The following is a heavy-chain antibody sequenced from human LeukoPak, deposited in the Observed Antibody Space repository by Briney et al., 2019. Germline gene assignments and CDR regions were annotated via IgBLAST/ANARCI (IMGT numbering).Heavy chain of an antibody. CDR1: GFTSSSYA. CDR2: ISGSGGST. CDR3: AKDNYGDYLPDY. V-gene: IGHV3-23*01. J-gene: IGHJ4*02. Sequence: GSLRLSCAASGFTSSSYAMSWVRQAPGKGLEWVSAISGSGGSTYYADSVKGRFTISRDNSKNTLYLQMNSLRAEDTAVYYCAKDNYGDYLPDYWGQGTLVTVSS. D-gene: IGHD4-17*01.